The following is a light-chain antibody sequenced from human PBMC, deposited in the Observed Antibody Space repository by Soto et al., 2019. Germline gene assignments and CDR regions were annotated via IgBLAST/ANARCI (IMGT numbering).Light chain of an antibody. CDR3: QRYNSAPWT. J-gene: IGKJ1*01. CDR1: QSIRSW. V-gene: IGKV1-5*01. Sequence: DIRMTQSPSTLSAYVGDRVTITCRARQSIRSWLAWYQHRPGKAPILLSYDASTLQSGVQSRFSGSGSGTEFTLIISSPEADDFATNYCQRYNSAPWTVGQGTKLEIK. CDR2: DAS.